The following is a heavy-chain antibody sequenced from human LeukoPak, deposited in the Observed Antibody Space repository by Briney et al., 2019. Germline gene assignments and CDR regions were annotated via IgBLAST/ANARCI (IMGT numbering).Heavy chain of an antibody. CDR3: ATPRGALDAFDI. D-gene: IGHD3-10*01. V-gene: IGHV4-59*01. CDR1: GGSISSYY. Sequence: SETLSLTCTVSGGSISSYYWSWIRQPLGKGLEWIGYIYYSGSTNYNPSLKSRVTISVDTSKNQFSLKLSSVTAADTAVYYCATPRGALDAFDIWGQGTMVTVSS. CDR2: IYYSGST. J-gene: IGHJ3*02.